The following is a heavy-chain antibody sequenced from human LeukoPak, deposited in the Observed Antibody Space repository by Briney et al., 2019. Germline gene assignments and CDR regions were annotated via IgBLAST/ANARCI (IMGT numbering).Heavy chain of an antibody. D-gene: IGHD1-26*01. CDR2: INHSGST. CDR3: ARGQYGGSYYFGY. V-gene: IGHV4-34*01. CDR1: GGSFSGYY. J-gene: IGHJ4*02. Sequence: PSETLSLTCAVYGGSFSGYYWSWIRQPPGKGLEWIGEINHSGSTNYNPSLKSRVTISVDTSKNQFSLKLSSVTAADTAVYYCARGQYGGSYYFGYWGQGTLVTVSS.